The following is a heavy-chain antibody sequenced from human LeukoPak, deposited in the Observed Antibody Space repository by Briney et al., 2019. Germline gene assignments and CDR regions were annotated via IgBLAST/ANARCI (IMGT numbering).Heavy chain of an antibody. CDR1: GGSFSGYY. D-gene: IGHD3-10*01. Sequence: SETLSLTCAVYGGSFSGYYWNWIRQPPGKGLEWIGEINHSGSTNYNPSLKSRVTISVDTSKNQFSLKLSSVTAADTAVYYCARGSGSYPFDYWGQGTLVTVSS. J-gene: IGHJ4*02. V-gene: IGHV4-34*01. CDR3: ARGSGSYPFDY. CDR2: INHSGST.